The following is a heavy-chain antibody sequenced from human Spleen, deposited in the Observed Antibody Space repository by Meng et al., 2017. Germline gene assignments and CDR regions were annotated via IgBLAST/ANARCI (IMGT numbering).Heavy chain of an antibody. CDR1: GGSMNNDHW. V-gene: IGHV4-4*02. Sequence: QWQLQEPGPGLVKPSETLSLTCTVSGGSMNNDHWWSWVRQTPGKGLEWIGEIWHAGGTNYNPSFKSRVTMSIDKSNNQFSLKLTSVTAADTAVYYCAIDGSGWQQEDFWGQGTLVTVSS. J-gene: IGHJ4*02. CDR2: IWHAGGT. D-gene: IGHD6-19*01. CDR3: AIDGSGWQQEDF.